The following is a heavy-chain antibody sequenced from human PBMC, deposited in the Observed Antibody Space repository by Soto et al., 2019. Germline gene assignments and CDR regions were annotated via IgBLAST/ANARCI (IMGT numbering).Heavy chain of an antibody. CDR2: MNPNSGNT. CDR3: ARWAYSSSWYYYYGMDV. CDR1: GYIFTSYD. D-gene: IGHD6-13*01. Sequence: ASVKVSCKASGYIFTSYDINWVRQATGQGLEWMGWMNPNSGNTGYAQKFQGRVTMTRNTSISTAYMELSSLRSEDTAVYYCARWAYSSSWYYYYGMDVWGQGTTVTVSS. V-gene: IGHV1-8*01. J-gene: IGHJ6*02.